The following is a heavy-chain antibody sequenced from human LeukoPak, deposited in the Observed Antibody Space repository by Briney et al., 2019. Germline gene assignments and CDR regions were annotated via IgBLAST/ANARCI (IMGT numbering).Heavy chain of an antibody. CDR2: IYYSGIT. Sequence: SETLSLTCTVSGGSITGSSYYGGWIRQPPGKGQEWIGSIYYSGITYYNPSLQSRVTISTDTSKNQFFLKMTSLTAADTAVYYCARLRGNYFPDYWGQGTLVTVSS. J-gene: IGHJ4*02. CDR1: GGSITGSSYY. CDR3: ARLRGNYFPDY. V-gene: IGHV4-39*01. D-gene: IGHD4-11*01.